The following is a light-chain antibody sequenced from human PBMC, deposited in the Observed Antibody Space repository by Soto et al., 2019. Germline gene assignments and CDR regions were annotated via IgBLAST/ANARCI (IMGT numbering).Light chain of an antibody. V-gene: IGLV1-40*01. J-gene: IGLJ2*01. Sequence: QSVLTQPPSVSGAPGQRVTISCTGRRSNIGAGYDVHWYQQLPGTAPKLLIYGNSNRPSGVPDRFSGSKSGTSASLAITGLQAEDEADYYCQSYDSSLSGSVFGGGTKLTFL. CDR1: RSNIGAGYD. CDR2: GNS. CDR3: QSYDSSLSGSV.